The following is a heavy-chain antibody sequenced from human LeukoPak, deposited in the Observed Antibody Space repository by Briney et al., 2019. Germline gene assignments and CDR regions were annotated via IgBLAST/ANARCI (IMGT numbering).Heavy chain of an antibody. Sequence: SETLSLTCAVSGGSISSGGYSWSWIRQPPGKGLEWIGYIYHSGSTYYNPSLKSRVTISVDRSKNQFSLKLNSVTAADTAVYYCARSHQWELLWGFDYWGQGTLVTVSS. J-gene: IGHJ4*02. CDR3: ARSHQWELLWGFDY. D-gene: IGHD1-26*01. V-gene: IGHV4-30-2*01. CDR2: IYHSGST. CDR1: GGSISSGGYS.